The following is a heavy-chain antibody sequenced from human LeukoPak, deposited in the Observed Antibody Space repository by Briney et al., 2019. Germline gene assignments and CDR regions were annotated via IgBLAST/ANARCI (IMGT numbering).Heavy chain of an antibody. V-gene: IGHV4-39*01. D-gene: IGHD1-26*01. CDR2: IYYNGST. Sequence: SETLSLTCTVSGGSISSSSYYWGWIRQPPGKGLEWIGSIYYNGSTYYNPSLKSRVTISVDTSKNQFSLRLSSVTAADTAVYYCASPRIVGAANWGQGTLVTVSS. J-gene: IGHJ4*02. CDR1: GGSISSSSYY. CDR3: ASPRIVGAAN.